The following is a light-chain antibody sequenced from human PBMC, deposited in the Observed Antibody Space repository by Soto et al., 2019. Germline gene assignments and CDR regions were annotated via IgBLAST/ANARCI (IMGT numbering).Light chain of an antibody. Sequence: DIQMTQSPSTLSASVGDRVTITCRASQSISTWLAWYQQKPGTAPKFLIYRASNLESGVPSRFSGSGSGTEFTLTIISLQPDDFATYYCQQYTTYSGTFGPGTKVDIK. J-gene: IGKJ3*01. CDR1: QSISTW. V-gene: IGKV1-5*03. CDR2: RAS. CDR3: QQYTTYSGT.